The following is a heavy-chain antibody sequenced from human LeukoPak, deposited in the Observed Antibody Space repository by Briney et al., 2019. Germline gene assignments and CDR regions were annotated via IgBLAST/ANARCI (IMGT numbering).Heavy chain of an antibody. CDR2: ISYDGSNK. J-gene: IGHJ4*02. V-gene: IGHV3-30-3*01. CDR3: ARGLLGAPTTYFDY. Sequence: GGSLRLSCAASGFTFSSYAMHWVRQAPGKGLEWVAVISYDGSNKYYADSVKGRFTISRDNSKNTLYLQMNSLRAEDTAVYYCARGLLGAPTTYFDYWGQGTLVTVSS. D-gene: IGHD1-26*01. CDR1: GFTFSSYA.